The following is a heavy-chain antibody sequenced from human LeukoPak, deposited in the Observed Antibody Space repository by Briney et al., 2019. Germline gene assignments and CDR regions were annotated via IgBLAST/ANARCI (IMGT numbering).Heavy chain of an antibody. CDR3: ARDLRTYYPFHFDS. D-gene: IGHD3-22*01. V-gene: IGHV3-7*04. Sequence: GGSLRLSCAASGFTFSSYWMSWVRQAPGKGLEWVANIKQDGSEKYYVDSMKGRITISRDNAKNSLYLQLNGLRAEDTAVYYCARDLRTYYPFHFDSWGQGTLVTVSS. CDR1: GFTFSSYW. J-gene: IGHJ4*02. CDR2: IKQDGSEK.